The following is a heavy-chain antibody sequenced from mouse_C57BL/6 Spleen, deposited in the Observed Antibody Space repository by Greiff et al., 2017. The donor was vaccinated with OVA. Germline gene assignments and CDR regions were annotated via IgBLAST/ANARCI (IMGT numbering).Heavy chain of an antibody. D-gene: IGHD2-5*01. CDR3: ARETTIVTDWFFDF. J-gene: IGHJ1*03. CDR2: IYPGDGDT. V-gene: IGHV1-80*01. CDR1: GYAFSSYW. Sequence: QVQLQQSGAELVKPGASVTISCKASGYAFSSYWMNWVKQRPGKGLEWIGQIYPGDGDTYYKGKFKGKATLTADKYSSTAYLQLSSLPSEDSAVYFGARETTIVTDWFFDFWGTGTTVTVSS.